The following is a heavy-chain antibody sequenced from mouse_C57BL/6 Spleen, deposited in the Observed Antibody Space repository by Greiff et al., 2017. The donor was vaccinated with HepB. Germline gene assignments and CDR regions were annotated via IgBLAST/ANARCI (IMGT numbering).Heavy chain of an antibody. Sequence: QVQLQQSGPGLVQPSQSLSITCTVSGFSLTSYGVHWVRQSPGKGLEWLGVIWSGGSTDYNAAFISRLSISKDNSKSQVFFKMHSLQADDTAIYYCAREEYSSYYGTCLADWGQGTLITVSA. CDR2: IWSGGST. CDR3: AREEYSSYYGTCLAD. V-gene: IGHV2-2*01. D-gene: IGHD1-1*01. CDR1: GFSLTSYG. J-gene: IGHJ3*01.